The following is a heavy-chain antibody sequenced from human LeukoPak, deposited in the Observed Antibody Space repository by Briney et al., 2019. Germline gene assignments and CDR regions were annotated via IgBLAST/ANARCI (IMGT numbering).Heavy chain of an antibody. V-gene: IGHV4-59*08. Sequence: KTSETLSLTCTVSGGSISSYYWSWIRQPPGKGLGWIGYIYYSGSTNYNPSLKSRVTISVDTSKNQFSLKLTSVTAADTAVYYCARVYDILTGYYTPYWFDPWGQGTLVTVSS. CDR1: GGSISSYY. J-gene: IGHJ5*02. CDR2: IYYSGST. D-gene: IGHD3-9*01. CDR3: ARVYDILTGYYTPYWFDP.